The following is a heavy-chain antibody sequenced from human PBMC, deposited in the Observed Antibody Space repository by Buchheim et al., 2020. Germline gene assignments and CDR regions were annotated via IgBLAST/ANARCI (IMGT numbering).Heavy chain of an antibody. CDR3: ARADGSAWDRFDY. Sequence: QLLESGGDLIQPGGSLRLSCAASGFIFSTYAMNWVRQAPGKGLEWVSTITDSGGSTYYAHSMKGRFTISRDNSTNTLYLQMNSLRADDTAIYYCARADGSAWDRFDYWGQGTL. V-gene: IGHV3-23*01. J-gene: IGHJ4*02. CDR2: ITDSGGST. D-gene: IGHD6-19*01. CDR1: GFIFSTYA.